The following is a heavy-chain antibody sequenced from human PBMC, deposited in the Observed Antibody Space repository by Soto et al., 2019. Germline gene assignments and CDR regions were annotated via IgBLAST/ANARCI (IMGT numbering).Heavy chain of an antibody. CDR1: GFTFSSYW. D-gene: IGHD3-10*02. CDR3: ARSSVLFGELSPGHFDY. Sequence: GGSLRLSCAASGFTFSSYWMHWVRQAPGKGLVWVPRINSDGSSTSYADSVKGRFTISRDNAKNTLYLQMNSLRAEDTAVYYCARSSVLFGELSPGHFDYWGQGTLVTVFS. CDR2: INSDGSST. J-gene: IGHJ4*02. V-gene: IGHV3-74*01.